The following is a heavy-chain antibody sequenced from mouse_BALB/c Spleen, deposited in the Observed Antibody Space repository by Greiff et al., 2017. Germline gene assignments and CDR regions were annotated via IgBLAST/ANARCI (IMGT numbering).Heavy chain of an antibody. CDR3: ASPYDYDAPFAY. Sequence: EVKVEESGPGLVKPSQSLSLTCSVTGYSITSGYYWNWIRQFPGNKLEWMGYISYDGSNNYNPSLKNRISITRDTSKNQFFLKLNSVTTEDTATYYCASPYDYDAPFAYWGQGTLVTVSA. D-gene: IGHD2-4*01. CDR1: GYSITSGYY. CDR2: ISYDGSN. V-gene: IGHV3-6*02. J-gene: IGHJ3*01.